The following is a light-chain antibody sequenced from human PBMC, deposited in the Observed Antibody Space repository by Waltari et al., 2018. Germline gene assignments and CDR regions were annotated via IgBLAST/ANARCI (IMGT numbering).Light chain of an antibody. Sequence: DIQMTQSPSSLSASVGDRVTITCRASQRISSYLNWYQQKPGQAPNLLVHGLSSLLSGVPSRFSGGGSGTEFTLTITSLQPEDFATYYCQQSYSTPYTFGQGTKLEI. CDR3: QQSYSTPYT. V-gene: IGKV1-39*01. CDR2: GLS. CDR1: QRISSY. J-gene: IGKJ2*01.